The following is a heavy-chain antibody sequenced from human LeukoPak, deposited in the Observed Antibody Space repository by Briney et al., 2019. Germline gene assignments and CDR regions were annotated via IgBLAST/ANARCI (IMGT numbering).Heavy chain of an antibody. Sequence: ASVKVSCKASGYTFTSYAMHWVRQAPGQRLEWMGWINAGNGNTKYSQKFQGRVTITRDTSASTAYMELSSLRSEGTAVYYCASSPGTIGAFDYWGQGTLVTVSS. CDR3: ASSPGTIGAFDY. V-gene: IGHV1-3*01. CDR2: INAGNGNT. CDR1: GYTFTSYA. J-gene: IGHJ4*02. D-gene: IGHD1-7*01.